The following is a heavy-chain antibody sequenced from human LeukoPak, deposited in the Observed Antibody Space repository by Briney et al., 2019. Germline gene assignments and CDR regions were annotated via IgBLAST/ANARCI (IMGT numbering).Heavy chain of an antibody. J-gene: IGHJ4*02. D-gene: IGHD1-26*01. Sequence: GEDLLIYCYGSRFNFISYWIGWVRQVPGKGLEWMGIIYPGDSDTRYSPSLQGQVTISADKSISTAYLQWSSLKASDTAMYYCARHSGSPPGFDYWGQGTLVTVSS. CDR3: ARHSGSPPGFDY. CDR2: IYPGDSDT. V-gene: IGHV5-51*01. CDR1: RFNFISYW.